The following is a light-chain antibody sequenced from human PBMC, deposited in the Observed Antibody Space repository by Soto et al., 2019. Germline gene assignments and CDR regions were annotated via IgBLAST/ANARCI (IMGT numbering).Light chain of an antibody. CDR1: QDITRW. J-gene: IGKJ4*01. CDR3: QQTNTFPLT. V-gene: IGKV1-12*01. CDR2: GAS. Sequence: DIQMTHSPSSVSGSVGDRVTITCRASQDITRWLAWYQQKPGKAPKLLIYGASSLQSGVPSRFSGSGSETDFTLTISSLQPEDSATYYCQQTNTFPLTFGGGTKVDIK.